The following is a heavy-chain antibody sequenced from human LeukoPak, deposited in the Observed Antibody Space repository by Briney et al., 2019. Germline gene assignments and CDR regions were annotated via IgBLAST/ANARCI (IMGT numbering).Heavy chain of an antibody. CDR1: GGTFSSYA. CDR2: IIPIFATA. D-gene: IGHD2/OR15-2a*01. J-gene: IGHJ6*02. CDR3: ARYSMRNTDYYYYGMDV. V-gene: IGHV1-69*13. Sequence: SAKVSCKASGGTFSSYAISWVRQAPGQGLEWMGGIIPIFATANYAQKFQGRVTITADESTSTAYMELSSLRSEDTAVYYCARYSMRNTDYYYYGMDVWGQGTTVTVSS.